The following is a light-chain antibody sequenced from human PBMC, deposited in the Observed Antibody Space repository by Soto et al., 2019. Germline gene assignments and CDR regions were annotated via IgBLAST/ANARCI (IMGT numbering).Light chain of an antibody. CDR3: SSYTSSSTVV. V-gene: IGLV2-14*01. Sequence: QSALTQPASVSGSPGQSITISCTGTTSDVGGYNYVSWYQQHPGKASKLMIYEVIYRPSGVSDRFSGSKSGNTASLTISGLQAEDEADYYCSSYTSSSTVVFGGGTKLTVL. CDR2: EVI. CDR1: TSDVGGYNY. J-gene: IGLJ2*01.